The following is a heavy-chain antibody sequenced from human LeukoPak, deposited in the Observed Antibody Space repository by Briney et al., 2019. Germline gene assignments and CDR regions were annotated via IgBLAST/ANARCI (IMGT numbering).Heavy chain of an antibody. CDR3: ASPLAYCGGDCYRGHAFDI. D-gene: IGHD2-21*02. V-gene: IGHV4-4*02. CDR2: INHSGST. Sequence: PSGTLSLTCAVSGGSISSSNWWSWVRQPPGKGLEWIGEINHSGSTNYNPSLKSRVTISVDTSKNQFSLKLSSVTAADTAVYYCASPLAYCGGDCYRGHAFDIWGQGTMVTVSS. CDR1: GGSISSSNW. J-gene: IGHJ3*02.